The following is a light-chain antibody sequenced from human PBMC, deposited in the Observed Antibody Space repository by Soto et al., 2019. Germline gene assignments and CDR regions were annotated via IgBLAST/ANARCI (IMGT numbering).Light chain of an antibody. CDR3: QQYNNWPRT. Sequence: EIVLTQSPATLSLSPGERATLTCRASQSVSSNLAWYQQKPGQAPRLLISGASTRATGIPARFGGSGSGTEFTLTISSLQSEDFAVYYCQQYNNWPRTFGQGTKVDIK. CDR1: QSVSSN. J-gene: IGKJ1*01. CDR2: GAS. V-gene: IGKV3-15*01.